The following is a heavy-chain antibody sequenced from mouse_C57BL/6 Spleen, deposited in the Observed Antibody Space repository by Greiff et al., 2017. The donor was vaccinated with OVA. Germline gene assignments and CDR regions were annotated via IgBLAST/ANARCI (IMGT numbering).Heavy chain of an antibody. Sequence: QVQLQQSGAELVKPGASVKVSCKASGYTFTSYWMHWVKQSPGQGLEWIGSIHPSDSDTNYNQKFKGKATLTVDKSFITDYMQLSSLTSEDSAVYYCARLGEWLLQNYYAMDYWGQGTSVTVSS. CDR3: ARLGEWLLQNYYAMDY. V-gene: IGHV1-74*01. CDR2: IHPSDSDT. D-gene: IGHD2-3*01. J-gene: IGHJ4*01. CDR1: GYTFTSYW.